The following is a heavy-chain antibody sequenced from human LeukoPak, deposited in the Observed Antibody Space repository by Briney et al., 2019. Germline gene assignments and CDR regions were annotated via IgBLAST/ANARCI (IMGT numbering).Heavy chain of an antibody. J-gene: IGHJ4*02. CDR3: ASILLYSGSSGIDY. CDR2: IYYSGST. D-gene: IGHD6-6*01. V-gene: IGHV4-39*01. CDR1: GGSISSGGYY. Sequence: SSQTLSLTCTVSGGSISSGGYYWGWIRQPPGKGLEWIGSIYYSGSTYYNPSLQSRVTISIDTSKNQFSLKLSSVIAADTAVYYCASILLYSGSSGIDYWGQGILVTVSS.